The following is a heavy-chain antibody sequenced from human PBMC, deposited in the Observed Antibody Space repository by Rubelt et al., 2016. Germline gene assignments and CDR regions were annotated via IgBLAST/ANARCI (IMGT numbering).Heavy chain of an antibody. CDR2: LSSGSTYI. V-gene: IGHV3-21*01. D-gene: IGHD2-15*01. CDR3: ARGLMAAPTGYGMDV. J-gene: IGHJ6*02. Sequence: GEGLEWVSSLSSGSTYIYHADSVKGRFTISRDNAKNSLYLQMNSLRAEDTAVYYCARGLMAAPTGYGMDVWGQGTTVTVSS.